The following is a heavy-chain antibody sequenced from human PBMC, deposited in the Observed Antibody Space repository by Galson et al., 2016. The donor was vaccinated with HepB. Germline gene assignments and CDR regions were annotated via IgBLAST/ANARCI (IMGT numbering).Heavy chain of an antibody. V-gene: IGHV6-1*01. CDR3: ARSYLLGRGFGW. J-gene: IGHJ4*02. CDR2: TFYRSNWQN. CDR1: GDSVSSNSAG. D-gene: IGHD7-27*01. Sequence: CAISGDSVSSNSAGWNWIRQSPSRGLEWLGRTFYRSNWQNDYAESVKSRISINPDTSKNQFSLHLNSVTPEDTAVYYCARSYLLGRGFGWGGQGTLVTVSS.